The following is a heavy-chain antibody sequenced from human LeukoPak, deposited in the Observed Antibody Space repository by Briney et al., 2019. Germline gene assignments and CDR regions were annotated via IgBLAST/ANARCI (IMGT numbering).Heavy chain of an antibody. CDR3: ARYCDSSGYRVLWNWFDP. CDR2: INAANGNT. V-gene: IGHV1-3*01. Sequence: ASVKVSCKASGYTFTSYAMHWVRQAPGQRLEWMGWINAANGNTKYSQKFQGRVTITRDTSASTAYMELSSLRSEDTAVYYCARYCDSSGYRVLWNWFDPWGQGTLVTVSS. J-gene: IGHJ5*02. D-gene: IGHD3-22*01. CDR1: GYTFTSYA.